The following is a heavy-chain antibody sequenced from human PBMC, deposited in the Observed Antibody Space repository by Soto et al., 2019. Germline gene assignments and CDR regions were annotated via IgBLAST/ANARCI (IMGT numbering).Heavy chain of an antibody. CDR2: ISGSGGST. CDR1: GLTFSSYA. Sequence: EVKLLESGGGLVQPGGSLRLSGAASGLTFSSYAMSWVRQAPGKGLEWGSAISGSGGSTYYADSVKGGFPISRDNSKNTLYLQMNSLRAEDTAVYYCAKGVEYYYGSGSYLWGQGTLVTVSS. D-gene: IGHD3-10*01. V-gene: IGHV3-23*01. CDR3: AKGVEYYYGSGSYL. J-gene: IGHJ4*02.